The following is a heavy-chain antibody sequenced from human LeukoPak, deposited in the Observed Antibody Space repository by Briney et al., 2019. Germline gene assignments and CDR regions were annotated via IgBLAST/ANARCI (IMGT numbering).Heavy chain of an antibody. V-gene: IGHV3-23*01. CDR1: GFTFSDCP. CDR2: ISGSGAST. Sequence: GGSLRLSCAASGFTFSDCPMSWVRQAPGKGLEWVSLISGSGASTYYADSMKGRFTISRDNSKNTLYLQMNSLRAEDTAVYYCAKERPTTTAFDYWGQGTLVTVSS. CDR3: AKERPTTTAFDY. J-gene: IGHJ4*02. D-gene: IGHD1-1*01.